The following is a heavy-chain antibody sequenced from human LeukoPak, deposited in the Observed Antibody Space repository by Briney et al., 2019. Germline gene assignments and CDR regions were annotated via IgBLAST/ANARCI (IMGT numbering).Heavy chain of an antibody. D-gene: IGHD2-21*02. V-gene: IGHV4-4*07. CDR2: IHTCGIT. Sequence: SETLSLTCTVSGGSISSYYWSWIRQPVGKGLESIGRIHTCGITNYNPSLKSRVTMSVDTSTNQFSLKLNSVTAADTAVYYCARVRGVCGGDCEGWFDPWGQGTLVTVSS. CDR3: ARVRGVCGGDCEGWFDP. J-gene: IGHJ5*02. CDR1: GGSISSYY.